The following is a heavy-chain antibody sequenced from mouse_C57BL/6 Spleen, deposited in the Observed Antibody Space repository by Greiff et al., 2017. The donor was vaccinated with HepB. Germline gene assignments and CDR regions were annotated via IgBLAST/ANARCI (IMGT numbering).Heavy chain of an antibody. D-gene: IGHD2-4*01. CDR3: ARDYYDRAWFAY. Sequence: EVKLMESGGGLVKPGGSLKLSCAASGFTFSDYGMHWVRQAPEKGLEWVAYISSGSSTIYYADTVKGRFTISRDNAKNTLFLQMTSLRSEDTAMYYCARDYYDRAWFAYWGQGTLVTVSA. CDR2: ISSGSSTI. CDR1: GFTFSDYG. J-gene: IGHJ3*01. V-gene: IGHV5-17*01.